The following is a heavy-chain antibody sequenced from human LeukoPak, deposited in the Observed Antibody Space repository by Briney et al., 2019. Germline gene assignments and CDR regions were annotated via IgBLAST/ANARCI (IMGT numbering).Heavy chain of an antibody. Sequence: GGSLRLSCAASGFIFSSYAMSWVRQAPGKGLEWVSAISGSGGNTYYADSVKGRFTIPRDISQNTLYVQMNSLRAEDTAVYYCAKGMQQLDYWGQGTLVTVSS. CDR1: GFIFSSYA. CDR3: AKGMQQLDY. J-gene: IGHJ4*02. V-gene: IGHV3-23*01. CDR2: ISGSGGNT. D-gene: IGHD6-13*01.